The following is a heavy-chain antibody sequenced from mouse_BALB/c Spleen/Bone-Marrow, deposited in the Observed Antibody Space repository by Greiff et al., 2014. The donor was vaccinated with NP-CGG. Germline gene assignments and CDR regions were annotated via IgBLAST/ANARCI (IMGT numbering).Heavy chain of an antibody. Sequence: QVQLKQSGAELARPGASVKLSCKASGYTFTGYWMQWVKQRPGQGLEWIGIIYPGDGDTRYTQKFKGKATLTADKSSSTAYMQLRNLASEDSAVYYCARVFYDNTSAYWGQGTTLTVSS. V-gene: IGHV1-87*01. D-gene: IGHD5-1-1*01. CDR2: IYPGDGDT. CDR3: ARVFYDNTSAY. J-gene: IGHJ2*01. CDR1: GYTFTGYW.